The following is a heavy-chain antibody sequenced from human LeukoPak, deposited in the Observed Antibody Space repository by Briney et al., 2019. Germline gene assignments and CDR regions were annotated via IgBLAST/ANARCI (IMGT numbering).Heavy chain of an antibody. J-gene: IGHJ6*02. V-gene: IGHV3-21*01. CDR1: GFTFSSYW. CDR2: ISSSSSSYI. CDR3: ARGLMVRGVKADYYYYYGMDV. Sequence: PGGSLRLSCAASGFTFSSYWMSWVRQAPGKGLEWVSSISSSSSSYIYYADSVKGRFTISRDNAKNSLYLQMNSLRAEDTAVYYCARGLMVRGVKADYYYYYGMDVWGQGTTVTVSS. D-gene: IGHD3-10*01.